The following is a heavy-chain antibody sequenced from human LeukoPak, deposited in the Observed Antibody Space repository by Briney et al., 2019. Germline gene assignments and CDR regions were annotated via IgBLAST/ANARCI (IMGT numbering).Heavy chain of an antibody. V-gene: IGHV3-66*01. CDR3: ARDSSDSSSWHGYFDY. CDR1: GFTFSSNY. Sequence: GGSLRLSCAASGFTFSSNYMSWVRQAPGRGLEGVSVIYSGGPTFYAHSVKGRFTISRDNSKNTLYLQMNSLRADDTAVYYCARDSSDSSSWHGYFDYWGQGTLVSVSS. J-gene: IGHJ4*02. D-gene: IGHD6-13*01. CDR2: IYSGGPT.